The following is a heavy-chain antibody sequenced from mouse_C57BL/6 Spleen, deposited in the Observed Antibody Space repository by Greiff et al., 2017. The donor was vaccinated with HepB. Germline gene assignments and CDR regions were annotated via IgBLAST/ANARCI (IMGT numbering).Heavy chain of an antibody. CDR2: IYPGDGDT. CDR3: ASSYYGSSYGGY. V-gene: IGHV1-80*01. J-gene: IGHJ2*01. D-gene: IGHD1-1*01. CDR1: GYAFSSYW. Sequence: VQLQQSGAELVKPGASVKISCKASGYAFSSYWMNWVKQRPGKGLEWIGQIYPGDGDTNYNGKFKGKATLTADKSSSTAYMQLSSLTSEDSAVYFCASSYYGSSYGGYWGQGTTLTVSS.